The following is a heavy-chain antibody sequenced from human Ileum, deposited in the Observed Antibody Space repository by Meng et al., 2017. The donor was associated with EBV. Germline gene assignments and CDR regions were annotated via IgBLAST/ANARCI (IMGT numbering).Heavy chain of an antibody. Sequence: QGPLKESGQGLVKPWGTLFLTWPVSDDSISSSNWWSWGRQPPGKGLEWIGQIYYSGITDYNPSLKSRVTISVDKSRNQVSLKLNSVTAADTAVYFCARHSAYSQGYWGQGTLVTVSS. J-gene: IGHJ4*02. CDR3: ARHSAYSQGY. CDR1: DDSISSSNW. D-gene: IGHD4-11*01. V-gene: IGHV4-4*02. CDR2: IYYSGIT.